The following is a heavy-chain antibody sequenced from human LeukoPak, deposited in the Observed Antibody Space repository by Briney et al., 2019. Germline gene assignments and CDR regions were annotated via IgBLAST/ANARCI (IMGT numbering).Heavy chain of an antibody. J-gene: IGHJ4*02. CDR2: ISWNSGSI. V-gene: IGHV3-9*01. D-gene: IGHD6-13*01. Sequence: GGSLRLSCAASGFTFDDYAMHWVRQAPGKGLEWVSGISWNSGSIGYADSVKGRFTISRDNAKNSLCLQMNSLRAEDTALYYCAKGSAAGSPPRDYWGQGTLVTVSS. CDR3: AKGSAAGSPPRDY. CDR1: GFTFDDYA.